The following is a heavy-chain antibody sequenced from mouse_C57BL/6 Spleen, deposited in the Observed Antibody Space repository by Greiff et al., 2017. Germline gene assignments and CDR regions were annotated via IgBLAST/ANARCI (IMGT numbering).Heavy chain of an antibody. Sequence: VQLQQPGAELVRPGTSVKLSCKASGYTFTSYWMHWVKQRPGQGLEWIGVIDPSDSYTNYNQKFKGKATLTVDTSSSTAYMQLSSLTSDDSAVYYCARYAYRGGYYFDYWGQGTTLTVSS. J-gene: IGHJ2*01. D-gene: IGHD2-10*01. CDR2: IDPSDSYT. CDR1: GYTFTSYW. V-gene: IGHV1-59*01. CDR3: ARYAYRGGYYFDY.